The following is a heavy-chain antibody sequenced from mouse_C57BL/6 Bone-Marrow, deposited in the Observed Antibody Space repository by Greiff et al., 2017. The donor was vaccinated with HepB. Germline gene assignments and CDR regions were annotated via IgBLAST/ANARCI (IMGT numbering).Heavy chain of an antibody. V-gene: IGHV5-12*01. CDR3: ARQGSNHYYYAMDY. J-gene: IGHJ4*01. CDR2: ISNGGGST. Sequence: EVKLVESGGGLVQPGGSLKLSCAASGFTFSDYYMYWVRQTPEKRLEWVAYISNGGGSTYYPDTVKGRFTISRDNAKHTLYLQMSRLKSEDTAMYYCARQGSNHYYYAMDYWGQGTSVTVSS. CDR1: GFTFSDYY. D-gene: IGHD2-5*01.